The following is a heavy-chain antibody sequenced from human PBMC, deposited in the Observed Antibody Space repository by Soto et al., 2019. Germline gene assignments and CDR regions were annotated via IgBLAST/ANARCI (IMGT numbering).Heavy chain of an antibody. CDR2: MNPNSGNT. V-gene: IGHV1-8*01. D-gene: IGHD5-12*01. CDR1: GYTFTSYD. CDR3: ARGVGDGYNSDY. Sequence: ASVKVSWKASGYTFTSYDINWVRQATGQGLEWMGWMNPNSGNTGYAQKFQGRVTMTRNTSISTAYMELSSLRSEDTAVYYCARGVGDGYNSDYWGQGTLVTVSS. J-gene: IGHJ4*02.